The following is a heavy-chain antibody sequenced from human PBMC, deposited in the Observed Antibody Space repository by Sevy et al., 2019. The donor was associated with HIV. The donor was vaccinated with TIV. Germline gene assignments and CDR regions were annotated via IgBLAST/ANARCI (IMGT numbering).Heavy chain of an antibody. V-gene: IGHV3-11*04. D-gene: IGHD1-26*01. J-gene: IGHJ4*02. Sequence: GGSLRLSCAASGFTFSDYYMSWIRQAPGKGLEWVSYISSSGSTIYYADSVKGRFTISRDNAKNSLYLQMNSLRAEDTAVYYCARADKWELLRPTVFDYWGQGTLVTVSS. CDR3: ARADKWELLRPTVFDY. CDR2: ISSSGSTI. CDR1: GFTFSDYY.